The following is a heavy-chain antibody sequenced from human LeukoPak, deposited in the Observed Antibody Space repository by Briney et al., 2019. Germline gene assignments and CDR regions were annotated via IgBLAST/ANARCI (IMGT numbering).Heavy chain of an antibody. CDR2: IKQDGSEK. CDR1: GFTFSSYW. Sequence: PGGSLRLSCAASGFTFSSYWMSWVRQAPGKGLEWVANIKQDGSEKYYVDSVKGRFTISRDNAKNSLYLQMNSLRAEDTAVYYCARDLPGWNIVLFDYWGQGTLVTVSS. J-gene: IGHJ4*02. D-gene: IGHD2/OR15-2a*01. V-gene: IGHV3-7*01. CDR3: ARDLPGWNIVLFDY.